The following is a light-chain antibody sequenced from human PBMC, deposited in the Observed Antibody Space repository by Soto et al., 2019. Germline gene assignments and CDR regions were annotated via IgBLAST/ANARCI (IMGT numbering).Light chain of an antibody. CDR3: QQYYSTPWT. CDR1: KKALYSSNNKNY. V-gene: IGKV4-1*01. CDR2: WAS. Sequence: DVGRSKSPETLAVSQGERATLNCNCIKKALYSSNNKNYLAWYQQKPGQPPKLLIYWASARESGVPDRFSGSGSGTDFTLTISSLQAEDVAVYYCQQYYSTPWTFGQGTKV. J-gene: IGKJ1*01.